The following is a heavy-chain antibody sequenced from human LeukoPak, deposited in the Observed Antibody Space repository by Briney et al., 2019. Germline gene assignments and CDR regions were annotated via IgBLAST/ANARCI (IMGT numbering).Heavy chain of an antibody. CDR2: ISYDGSNK. Sequence: QSGGSLRLSCAASGFTFSSYAMHWVRQAPGKGLEWVAVISYDGSNKYYADSVKGRFTISRDNPKNTLYLQMNSLRAEDTAVYYCARDRYGGYGDYWGQGTLVTVSS. V-gene: IGHV3-30*04. D-gene: IGHD5-12*01. J-gene: IGHJ4*02. CDR1: GFTFSSYA. CDR3: ARDRYGGYGDY.